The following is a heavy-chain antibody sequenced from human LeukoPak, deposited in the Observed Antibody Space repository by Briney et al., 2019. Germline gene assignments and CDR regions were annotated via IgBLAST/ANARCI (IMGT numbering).Heavy chain of an antibody. V-gene: IGHV4-38-2*01. CDR3: ARDRFDFGQYEFDY. J-gene: IGHJ4*02. D-gene: IGHD3-9*01. CDR2: IHHDGST. Sequence: PSETLSLTCDVSGYSINGDFHWGWVRQSPGKGLEWIATIHHDGSTYYNPPLKSRVSISMDTSKNQFSLRVTSVTAADTATYYCARDRFDFGQYEFDYWGQGALVTVSS. CDR1: GYSINGDFH.